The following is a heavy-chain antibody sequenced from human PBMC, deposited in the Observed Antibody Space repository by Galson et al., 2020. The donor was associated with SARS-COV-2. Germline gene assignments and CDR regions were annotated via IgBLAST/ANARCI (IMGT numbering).Heavy chain of an antibody. Sequence: SETLSLTCTVSGGSISSGDYYWSWIRQPPGKGLEWIGYIYYSGSTYYNPSLKSRVTISVDTSKNQFSLKLSSVTAADTAVYYCARRGRCSGGSCYSDVWGQGTTVTVSS. D-gene: IGHD2-15*01. J-gene: IGHJ6*02. CDR2: IYYSGST. CDR1: GGSISSGDYY. CDR3: ARRGRCSGGSCYSDV. V-gene: IGHV4-30-4*01.